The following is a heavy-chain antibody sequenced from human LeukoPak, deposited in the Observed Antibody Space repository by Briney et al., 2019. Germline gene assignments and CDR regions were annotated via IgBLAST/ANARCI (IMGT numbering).Heavy chain of an antibody. CDR2: ITVDDNTI. Sequence: GGSLRLSCAASGFRLRDYEMNWVRQAPGKGLEWISYITVDDNTIYYADSVKGRFTISRDNAKNSLYLQMNSLRAEDTAVYFCARQHHLPDFDYWGQRALVTVSS. D-gene: IGHD6-13*01. CDR3: ARQHHLPDFDY. J-gene: IGHJ4*02. CDR1: GFRLRDYE. V-gene: IGHV3-48*03.